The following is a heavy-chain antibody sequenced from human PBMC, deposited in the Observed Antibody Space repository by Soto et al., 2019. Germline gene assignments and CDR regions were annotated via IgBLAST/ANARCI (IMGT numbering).Heavy chain of an antibody. Sequence: QVQLVQSGAEVKKPGASVKVSCKASGYTFTSYTMHLVRQAPGQRLEWMGWINAGNCNTKYSQKFQGRVTITRDTSASPAYMELSSLRSEDTAVYYCARVDVSGYYVNWGQGTLVTVSS. CDR1: GYTFTSYT. J-gene: IGHJ4*02. D-gene: IGHD3-22*01. CDR3: ARVDVSGYYVN. CDR2: INAGNCNT. V-gene: IGHV1-3*01.